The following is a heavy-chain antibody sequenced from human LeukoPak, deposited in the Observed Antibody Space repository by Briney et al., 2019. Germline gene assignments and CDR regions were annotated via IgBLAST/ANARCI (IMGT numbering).Heavy chain of an antibody. CDR1: GFTFSGNW. Sequence: GGSLRLSCVASGFTFSGNWMHWVRHTPGKGLVWVSRINSDGSSTNYADSVKGRFTISRDNSKNTLYLQMNSLRAEDTAVYYCARRAGAYSHPYDYWGQGTLVTVSS. CDR2: INSDGSST. CDR3: ARRAGAYSHPYDY. D-gene: IGHD4/OR15-4a*01. V-gene: IGHV3-74*01. J-gene: IGHJ4*02.